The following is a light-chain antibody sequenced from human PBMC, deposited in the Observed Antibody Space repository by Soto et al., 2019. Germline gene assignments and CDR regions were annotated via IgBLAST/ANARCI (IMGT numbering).Light chain of an antibody. CDR2: AAS. V-gene: IGKV1-8*01. CDR1: QGISSY. CDR3: QQSNVWPPVN. Sequence: AIRMTQSPSSLSASTVDRVTITCRASQGISSYLAWYQQKPGKAPKLLIYAASTLQSGVPSRFSGSGSGTDFTLTISSLEPEDSAVYYCQQSNVWPPVNFGQGTRLEIK. J-gene: IGKJ5*01.